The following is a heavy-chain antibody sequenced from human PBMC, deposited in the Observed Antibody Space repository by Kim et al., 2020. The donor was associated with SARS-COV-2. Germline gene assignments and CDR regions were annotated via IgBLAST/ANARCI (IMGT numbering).Heavy chain of an antibody. CDR2: ISSSGSYI. CDR1: GFTFSSYS. CDR3: ARDRIRLVPYCYYGMDV. J-gene: IGHJ6*02. V-gene: IGHV3-21*01. D-gene: IGHD3-9*01. Sequence: GGSLRLSCAASGFTFSSYSMNWVRQAPGKGLEWVSSISSSGSYIYYADSVKGRFTISRDNAKNSLYLQMNSLRAEDTAVYYCARDRIRLVPYCYYGMDVWGQGTTVTVSS.